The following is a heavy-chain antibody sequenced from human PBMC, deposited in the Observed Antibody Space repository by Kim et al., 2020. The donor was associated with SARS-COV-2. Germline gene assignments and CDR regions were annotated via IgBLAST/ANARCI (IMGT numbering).Heavy chain of an antibody. J-gene: IGHJ6*02. V-gene: IGHV3-9*01. CDR1: GFTFGDYA. CDR3: AKDYAAAGNNGMDV. Sequence: GGSLRLSCAASGFTFGDYAMHWVRQAPGKGLEWVSGISWNSGSIGYADSVKGRFTISRDNAKNSLYLQMNSLRAEDTALYYCAKDYAAAGNNGMDVWGQGTTVTVSS. CDR2: ISWNSGSI. D-gene: IGHD6-13*01.